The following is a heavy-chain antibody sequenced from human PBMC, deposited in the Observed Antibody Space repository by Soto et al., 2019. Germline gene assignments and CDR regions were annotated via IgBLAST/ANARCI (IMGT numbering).Heavy chain of an antibody. CDR2: IYHSGST. CDR1: GGSISSSNW. CDR3: ARVAVAGTRVDY. V-gene: IGHV4-4*02. D-gene: IGHD6-19*01. Sequence: QVQLQESGPGLVKPSGTLSLTCAVSGGSISSSNWWSWVRQPPGKGLGWIGEIYHSGSTNYNPSLERRVTIPVDKSENQFARKLSSVTAADTAVYYCARVAVAGTRVDYWGQGTLVTVSS. J-gene: IGHJ4*02.